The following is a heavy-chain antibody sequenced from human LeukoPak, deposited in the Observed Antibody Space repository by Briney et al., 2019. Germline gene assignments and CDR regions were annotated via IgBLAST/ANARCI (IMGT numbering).Heavy chain of an antibody. Sequence: VASVKVSCKASGYTFTSYDINWVRQATGQGVEWMGWMSPNSVNTGYAQKFQGRVTMTRNTSISTAYMELSSLRSEDTAVYYCARFGSSWVDYWGQGTLVTVSS. D-gene: IGHD6-13*01. J-gene: IGHJ4*02. V-gene: IGHV1-8*01. CDR2: MSPNSVNT. CDR1: GYTFTSYD. CDR3: ARFGSSWVDY.